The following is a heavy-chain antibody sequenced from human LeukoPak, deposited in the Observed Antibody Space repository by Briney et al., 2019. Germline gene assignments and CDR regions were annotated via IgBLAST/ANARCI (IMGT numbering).Heavy chain of an antibody. CDR2: MNPNSGNT. Sequence: GASVKVSCKASGYTFTSYDINWVRQATGRGLEWMGWMNPNSGNTGYAQKFQGRVTMTRNTSISTAYVELNSLRSEDTAVYYCARGYWSSGWSSYYYMDVWGKGTTVTISS. J-gene: IGHJ6*03. D-gene: IGHD6-13*01. CDR3: ARGYWSSGWSSYYYMDV. CDR1: GYTFTSYD. V-gene: IGHV1-8*01.